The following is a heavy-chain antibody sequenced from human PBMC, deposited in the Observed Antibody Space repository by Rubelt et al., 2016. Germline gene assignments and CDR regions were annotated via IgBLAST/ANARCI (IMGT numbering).Heavy chain of an antibody. CDR2: IYHSGTT. Sequence: QVQLQESGPGLVKPSETLSLTCTVSGGSISSYYWSWIRQPPGKGLEWIGSIYHSGTTYYNPSLKSRVTISVDTSKNQFSLKLSSVTAADTAVYYCATYPTPSRSQWFDPWGQGTLVTVSS. V-gene: IGHV4-59*04. CDR1: GGSISSYY. CDR3: ATYPTPSRSQWFDP. D-gene: IGHD2-15*01. J-gene: IGHJ5*02.